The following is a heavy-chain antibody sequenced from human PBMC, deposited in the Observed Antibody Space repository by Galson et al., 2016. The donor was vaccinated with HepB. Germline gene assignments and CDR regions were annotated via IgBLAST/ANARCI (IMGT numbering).Heavy chain of an antibody. CDR1: GFTFSNYP. D-gene: IGHD4-17*01. Sequence: SLRLSCAASGFTFSNYPMSWVRQAAGKGLEWVSSVHYDGDTTYYSDSVKGRFTIFRDQSKNTVSLQMNSLRVEDTAVYYCAKTYGDYHIGQWDYWGQGTLVSVSS. CDR3: AKTYGDYHIGQWDY. CDR2: VHYDGDTT. V-gene: IGHV3-23*01. J-gene: IGHJ4*02.